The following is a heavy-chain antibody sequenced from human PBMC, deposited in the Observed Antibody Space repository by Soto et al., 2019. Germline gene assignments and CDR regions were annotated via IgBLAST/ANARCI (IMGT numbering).Heavy chain of an antibody. CDR3: ARVDVLRFLEWLI. CDR2: ISAYNGNT. CDR1: GGTFSSYA. V-gene: IGHV1-18*01. Sequence: ASVKVSCKASGGTFSSYAISWVRQASGQGLEWMGWISAYNGNTNYAQNLQGRVTMTTDTSASTAYMELRSLRSDDTAVYYCARVDVLRFLEWLIWGQGTLVTVSS. D-gene: IGHD3-3*01. J-gene: IGHJ4*02.